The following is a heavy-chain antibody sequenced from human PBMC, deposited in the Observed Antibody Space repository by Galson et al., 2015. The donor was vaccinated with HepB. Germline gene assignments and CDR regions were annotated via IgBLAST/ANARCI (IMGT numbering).Heavy chain of an antibody. D-gene: IGHD5-24*01. CDR3: ARHVEEMATKGWGLIDY. Sequence: SETLSLTCTVSGGSISSYYWSWIRQPPGKGLEWIGYIYYSGSTNYNPSLKSRVTISVDTSKNQFSLKLSSVTAADTAVDYCARHVEEMATKGWGLIDYWGQGTLVTVSS. J-gene: IGHJ4*02. V-gene: IGHV4-59*08. CDR2: IYYSGST. CDR1: GGSISSYY.